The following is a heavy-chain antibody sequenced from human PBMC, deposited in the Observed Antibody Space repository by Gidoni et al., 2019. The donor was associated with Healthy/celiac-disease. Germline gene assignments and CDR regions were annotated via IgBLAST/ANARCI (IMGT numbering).Heavy chain of an antibody. CDR1: GFPFGSYA. CDR2: ISGSGGST. J-gene: IGHJ3*02. Sequence: EVQLLESGGGLVQPGGSLRLSCAASGFPFGSYAMSRVRQAPGKGLGWVSAISGSGGSTDYADSVKGRFTISRDNSKNTLYLQMNSLRAEDTAVYYCAKDTGSGWYGAFDIWGQGTMVTVSS. D-gene: IGHD6-19*01. V-gene: IGHV3-23*01. CDR3: AKDTGSGWYGAFDI.